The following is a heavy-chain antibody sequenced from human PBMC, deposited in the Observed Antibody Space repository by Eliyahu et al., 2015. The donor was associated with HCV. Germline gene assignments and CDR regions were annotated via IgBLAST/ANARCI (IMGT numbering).Heavy chain of an antibody. J-gene: IGHJ3*02. Sequence: EVQLVESGGVVVQPGGSLRLSCAASGFTFDDYXMPWVRQAPGKGLEWVSLISWDGGSTYYADSVKGRFTISRDNSKNSLYLQMNSLRTEDTALYYCAKDMKGRTYYYDGYDAFDIWGQGTMVTVSS. CDR3: AKDMKGRTYYYDGYDAFDI. D-gene: IGHD3-22*01. CDR2: ISWDGGST. CDR1: GFTFDDYX. V-gene: IGHV3-43*01.